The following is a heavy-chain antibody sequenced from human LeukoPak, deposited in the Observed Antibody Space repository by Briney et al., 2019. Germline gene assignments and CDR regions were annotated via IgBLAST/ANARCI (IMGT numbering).Heavy chain of an antibody. Sequence: KSSETLSLTCAVYGGSFSGYYWSWIRQPPGKGLEWIGEINHSGSTNYNPSLKSRVTISVDTSKNQFSLKLSSVTAADTAVYYCARGKNNYFDYWGQETLVTVSS. CDR3: ARGKNNYFDY. CDR1: GGSFSGYY. CDR2: INHSGST. V-gene: IGHV4-34*01. J-gene: IGHJ4*02.